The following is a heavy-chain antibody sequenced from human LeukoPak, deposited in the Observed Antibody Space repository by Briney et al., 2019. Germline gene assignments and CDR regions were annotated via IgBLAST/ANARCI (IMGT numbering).Heavy chain of an antibody. D-gene: IGHD4-17*01. V-gene: IGHV4-4*09. J-gene: IGHJ6*03. CDR3: ASTTTTYYSYFYYYMGV. Sequence: ASETLSLTCTVSGGSISSYYWSWSRQPPGKGLEWIGYIYSSGSTNYNPSLNSRVTISVDTSKNQFSLKLTSVTAADTAVYYCASTTTTYYSYFYYYMGVWGKGTTVTVSS. CDR1: GGSISSYY. CDR2: IYSSGST.